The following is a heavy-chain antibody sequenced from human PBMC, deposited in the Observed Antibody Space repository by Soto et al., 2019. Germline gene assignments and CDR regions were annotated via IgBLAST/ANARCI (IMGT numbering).Heavy chain of an antibody. J-gene: IGHJ6*02. Sequence: GASVKVSCKASGGTFSSYAISWVRQAPGQGLEWMGGIIPIFGTANYAQKFQGRVTITADESTSTAYMGLSSLRSEDTAVYYCARDWEATVTKADGMDVWGQGTTVTVSS. D-gene: IGHD4-4*01. CDR3: ARDWEATVTKADGMDV. CDR1: GGTFSSYA. V-gene: IGHV1-69*13. CDR2: IIPIFGTA.